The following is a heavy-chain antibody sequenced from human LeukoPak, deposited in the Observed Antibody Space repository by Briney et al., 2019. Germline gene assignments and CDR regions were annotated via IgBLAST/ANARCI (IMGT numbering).Heavy chain of an antibody. D-gene: IGHD3-16*01. CDR2: IHHDGRI. Sequence: SETLSLTCDVSGGSIDSTNWWNWVRQPPGKGLEWIGEIHHDGRINYNPSLKSRVTISVDTSKNQFSLKLSSVTAADTAVYYCARGQRGSRIDYWGQGTLVTVSS. J-gene: IGHJ4*02. CDR3: ARGQRGSRIDY. V-gene: IGHV4/OR15-8*01. CDR1: GGSIDSTNW.